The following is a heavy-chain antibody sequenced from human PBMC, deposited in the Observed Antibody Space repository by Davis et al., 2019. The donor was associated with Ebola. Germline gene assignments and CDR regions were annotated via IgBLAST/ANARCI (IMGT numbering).Heavy chain of an antibody. CDR2: IGNAGDT. CDR1: GFTFSSYY. CDR3: ARVRVGDTAVDY. D-gene: IGHD5-18*01. Sequence: PGGSLRLSCAASGFTFSSYYMHWVRQGTGKGLEWVSAIGNAGDTYYPGSVKGRFTISRENAKNSLYLQMNRLRADDTAVYCCARVRVGDTAVDYWGQGTLVTVSS. V-gene: IGHV3-13*01. J-gene: IGHJ4*02.